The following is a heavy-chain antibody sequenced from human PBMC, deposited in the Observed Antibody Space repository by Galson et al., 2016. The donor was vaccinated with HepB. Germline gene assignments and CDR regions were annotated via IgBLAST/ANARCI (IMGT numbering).Heavy chain of an antibody. D-gene: IGHD2-21*01. CDR3: ARHNLGDCDGAACNATPYYCDY. V-gene: IGHV5-51*01. CDR2: IYPGDSDT. CDR1: GYSFTTHW. Sequence: QSGAEVKEPGESLKISCKTSGYSFTTHWIGWVRQMPGKGLEWMGIIYPGDSDTRYSPSFQGQVTISVDKSTSTAYLQWSSLRASDTAMYYCARHNLGDCDGAACNATPYYCDYWGQGTLVTVSS. J-gene: IGHJ4*02.